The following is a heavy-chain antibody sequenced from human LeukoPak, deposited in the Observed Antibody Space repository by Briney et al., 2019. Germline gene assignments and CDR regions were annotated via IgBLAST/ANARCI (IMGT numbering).Heavy chain of an antibody. Sequence: GASVKVSCKASGYTFTNYDINWVRQATGQGLEWMGWMNPNSGNTGYSQKFQGRITMTRNTSISTAYMELSSLRSEDTAVYYCARGRYSGYGPSGFTKNDYWGQGTLVTVSS. CDR2: MNPNSGNT. CDR1: GYTFTNYD. CDR3: ARGRYSGYGPSGFTKNDY. V-gene: IGHV1-8*02. D-gene: IGHD5-12*01. J-gene: IGHJ4*02.